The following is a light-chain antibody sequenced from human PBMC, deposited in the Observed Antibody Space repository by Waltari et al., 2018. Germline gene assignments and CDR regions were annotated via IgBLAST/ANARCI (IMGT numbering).Light chain of an antibody. J-gene: IGKJ1*01. CDR2: GAS. Sequence: EVVLTQSPGTLSLSPGERATLSCRASQSVSRALAWYQQKPGQAPRLLIYGASIRATGIPDRFRGSGFGTDFSLTISRLEPADSAMYYGQHYVRLPATFGQGTKVEIK. CDR1: QSVSRA. V-gene: IGKV3-20*01. CDR3: QHYVRLPAT.